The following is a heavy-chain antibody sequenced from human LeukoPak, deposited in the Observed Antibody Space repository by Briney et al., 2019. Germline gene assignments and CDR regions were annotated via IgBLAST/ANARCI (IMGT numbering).Heavy chain of an antibody. J-gene: IGHJ4*02. Sequence: GGSLRLSCAASGFTFSSYETNWVRQAPGKGLEWVSYISSSGSTIYYADSVKGRFTISRDNAKSSLYLQMNSLRAEDTAVYYCARAKGVSGWYFGGQGTLVTVFS. CDR2: ISSSGSTI. CDR3: ARAKGVSGWYF. D-gene: IGHD6-19*01. V-gene: IGHV3-48*03. CDR1: GFTFSSYE.